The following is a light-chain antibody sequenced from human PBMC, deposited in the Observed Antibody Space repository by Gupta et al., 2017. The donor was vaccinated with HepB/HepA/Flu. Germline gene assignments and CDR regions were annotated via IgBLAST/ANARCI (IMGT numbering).Light chain of an antibody. CDR1: QSVSSSY. Sequence: ETVWTQDPRTLYLSPGERATLSCRASQSVSSSYLAWYQQKPGQAPRLLIYGASSRDTGIPDRFSGSGSGTDLTLTISRLEPEDIAVYYCQQDGSSPEFTFGQGTQVEIK. CDR2: GAS. CDR3: QQDGSSPEFT. V-gene: IGKV3-20*01. J-gene: IGKJ5*01.